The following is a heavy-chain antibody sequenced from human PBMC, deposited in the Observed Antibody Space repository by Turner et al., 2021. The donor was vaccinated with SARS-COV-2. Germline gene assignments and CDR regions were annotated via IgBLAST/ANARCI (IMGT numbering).Heavy chain of an antibody. CDR2: SNPNSGGT. CDR1: GYTFTGYY. D-gene: IGHD2-8*01. CDR3: ARIPHLMVGIRFDP. V-gene: IGHV1-2*02. J-gene: IGHJ5*02. Sequence: QVQLVQSGAEVKKPGASVNVSCNASGYTFTGYYIHWVRQAPGQGLEWMGWSNPNSGGTNYAQKFQGRVTMTRDTSITTAYMELSRLRSDDTAVYYCARIPHLMVGIRFDPWGQGTLVTVSS.